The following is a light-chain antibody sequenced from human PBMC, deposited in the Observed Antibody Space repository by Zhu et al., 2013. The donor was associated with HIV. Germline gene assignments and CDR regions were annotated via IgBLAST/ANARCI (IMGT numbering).Light chain of an antibody. V-gene: IGKV3-11*01. J-gene: IGKJ4*01. CDR2: DAS. Sequence: EIVLTQSPATLSLSPGERATLSCRASQSVSSYLAWYQQKPGQAPRLLIYDASNRATGIPARFSGSGSGTDFTLTISSLEPEDFAVYYCQQRSNWPPALTFGGGTKVEDQT. CDR3: QQRSNWPPALT. CDR1: QSVSSY.